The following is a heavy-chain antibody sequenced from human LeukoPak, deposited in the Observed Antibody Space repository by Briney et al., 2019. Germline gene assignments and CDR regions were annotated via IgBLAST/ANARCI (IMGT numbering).Heavy chain of an antibody. CDR1: GFTLSSYA. CDR2: ISVSGNT. J-gene: IGHJ4*02. D-gene: IGHD2-21*02. Sequence: GGSLRLSCAASGFTLSSYAMSWVRQGPGKGLEWVSAISVSGNTYHADSVKGRFTISRDNSKNTLYLQMNSLRAEDTAVYYCAKPYCGGDCYWFDYWGQGTLVTVSS. V-gene: IGHV3-23*01. CDR3: AKPYCGGDCYWFDY.